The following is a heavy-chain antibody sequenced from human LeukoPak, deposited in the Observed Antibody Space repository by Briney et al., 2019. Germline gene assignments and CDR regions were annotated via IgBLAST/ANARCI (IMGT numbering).Heavy chain of an antibody. CDR1: GFTFSSYG. J-gene: IGHJ4*02. V-gene: IGHV3-30*02. CDR2: IRYDGSDQ. D-gene: IGHD6-13*01. Sequence: PGGSLRLFCAASGFTFSSYGIHWVRRAPGKGLDWVAFIRYDGSDQYYTDSVKGRFTISRDNSKNTLYLQMNRLRAEDTAIYYCAKDNSNWSFDYWGQGTLVTVSS. CDR3: AKDNSNWSFDY.